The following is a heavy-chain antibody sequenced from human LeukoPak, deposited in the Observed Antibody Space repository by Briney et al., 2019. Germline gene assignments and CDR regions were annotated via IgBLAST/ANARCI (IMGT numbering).Heavy chain of an antibody. CDR2: ISSDGSST. CDR3: ARAQMGAPTDY. D-gene: IGHD1-26*01. J-gene: IGHJ4*02. CDR1: GFTFSSYA. V-gene: IGHV3-74*01. Sequence: GGSLRLSCAASGFTFSSYARYWVRQAPGKGLVWVSRISSDGSSTIYADSVKGRFTISRDIAKNTLYLQMNSLRAEDTAVYYCARAQMGAPTDYWGQGTLVTVSS.